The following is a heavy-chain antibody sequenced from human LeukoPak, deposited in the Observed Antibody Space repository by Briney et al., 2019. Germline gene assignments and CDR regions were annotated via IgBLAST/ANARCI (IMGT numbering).Heavy chain of an antibody. CDR3: ARLRLWFGEPFDY. D-gene: IGHD3-10*01. V-gene: IGHV4-34*01. CDR1: GFTFSSYS. Sequence: GSLRLSCAASGFTFSSYSMNWIRQPPGKGLEWIGEINHSGSTNYNPSLKSRVTISVDTSKNQFSLKLSSVTAADTAVYYCARLRLWFGEPFDYWGQGTLVTVSS. J-gene: IGHJ4*02. CDR2: INHSGST.